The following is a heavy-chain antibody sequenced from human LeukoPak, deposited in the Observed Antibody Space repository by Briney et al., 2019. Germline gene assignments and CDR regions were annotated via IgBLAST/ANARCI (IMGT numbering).Heavy chain of an antibody. CDR2: IYTSGST. Sequence: SETLSLTCTVSGGSISSGSYFWNWIRQPAGKGLEWIGRIYTSGSTNYNPSLKSRVTISVDTSKNQFSLKLSSVTAADTAVYYCAREEAYYYYYYMDVWGKGTTVTTSS. CDR3: AREEAYYYYYYMDV. J-gene: IGHJ6*03. CDR1: GGSISSGSYF. V-gene: IGHV4-61*02.